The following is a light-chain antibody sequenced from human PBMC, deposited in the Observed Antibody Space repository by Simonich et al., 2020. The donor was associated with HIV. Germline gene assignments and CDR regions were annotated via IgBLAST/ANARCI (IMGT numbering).Light chain of an antibody. CDR2: EDN. Sequence: FMLTQPHSVSESPVKTVTISCTRSSGSIARNYVHWSQPRPGSAPTTMIYEDNQRPPGVPDRFSGSIDSSSNSASLTISGLKTEDEADYFCQSFVSTTWVFGGGTKLTVL. J-gene: IGLJ3*02. V-gene: IGLV6-57*03. CDR3: QSFVSTTWV. CDR1: SGSIARNY.